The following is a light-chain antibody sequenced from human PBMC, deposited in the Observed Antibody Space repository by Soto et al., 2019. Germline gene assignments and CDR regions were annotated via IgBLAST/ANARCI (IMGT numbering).Light chain of an antibody. V-gene: IGKV1-39*01. CDR3: HQSCTILPT. J-gene: IGKJ4*01. Sequence: DIQMTQSPSSLSASLGDRVTITCRASQDISTSLSWLQQKPGRAPKVVISAASTLQGDVPSRFSGSGSGTDFTLTITGLQHEDFATYYCHQSCTILPTFGGGTRLEI. CDR1: QDISTS. CDR2: AAS.